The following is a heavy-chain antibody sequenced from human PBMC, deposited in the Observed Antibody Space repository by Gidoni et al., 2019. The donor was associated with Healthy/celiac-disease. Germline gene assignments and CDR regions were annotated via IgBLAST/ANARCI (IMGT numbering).Heavy chain of an antibody. V-gene: IGHV1-69*09. CDR2: IIPILGIA. CDR1: GVTFGSYS. J-gene: IGHJ6*02. CDR3: ARVEGYCSGGSCYIPHYYYYGMDV. Sequence: QVQLVQSGAEVKKPGSSVKVSCKASGVTFGSYSLSWVRQAPGQGLEWMGRIIPILGIAKYAQKFQGRVTITADKSTSTAYMELSSLRSEDTAVYYCARVEGYCSGGSCYIPHYYYYGMDVWGQGTTVTVSS. D-gene: IGHD2-15*01.